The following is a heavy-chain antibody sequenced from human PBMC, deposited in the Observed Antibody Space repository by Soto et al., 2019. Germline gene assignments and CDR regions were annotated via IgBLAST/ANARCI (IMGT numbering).Heavy chain of an antibody. D-gene: IGHD6-6*01. J-gene: IGHJ5*02. CDR3: ARVGLVRGWFDP. V-gene: IGHV4-30-2*01. Sequence: PSETLSLTCAVSGGSISSGGYSWSWIRQPPGKGLERIGYIYHSGSTYYNPSLKSRVTISVDRSKNQFSLKLSSVTAADTAVYYCARVGLVRGWFDPWGQGTLVTVSS. CDR1: GGSISSGGYS. CDR2: IYHSGST.